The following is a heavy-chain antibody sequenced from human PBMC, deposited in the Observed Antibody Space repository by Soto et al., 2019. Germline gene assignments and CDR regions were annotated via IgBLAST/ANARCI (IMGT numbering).Heavy chain of an antibody. CDR2: IRSKANSYLI. D-gene: IGHD1-26*01. Sequence: GGSLRLSCAASGFSFSDSAMHWVRQASGKGLEWIARIRSKANSYLIAYDESVRGRFIISRDDSKNTAYLQMNDLNTEDTAIYYCARGGEMGINDYWGQGTPVTVSS. J-gene: IGHJ4*02. V-gene: IGHV3-73*01. CDR3: ARGGEMGINDY. CDR1: GFSFSDSA.